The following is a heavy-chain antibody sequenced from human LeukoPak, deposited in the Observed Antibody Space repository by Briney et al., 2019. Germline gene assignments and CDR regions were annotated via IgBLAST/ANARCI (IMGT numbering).Heavy chain of an antibody. CDR1: GYTFTSYD. CDR2: MSPNSGNT. V-gene: IGHV1-8*01. Sequence: GASVKVSCKASGYTFTSYDINWVRQAAGQGLEWMGWMSPNSGNTGYAPEFQGRVIMTRNSSISTAYMELSSLRSEDTAVYYCARGYDTTGYFSYWGQGTLVTVSS. D-gene: IGHD3-22*01. J-gene: IGHJ4*02. CDR3: ARGYDTTGYFSY.